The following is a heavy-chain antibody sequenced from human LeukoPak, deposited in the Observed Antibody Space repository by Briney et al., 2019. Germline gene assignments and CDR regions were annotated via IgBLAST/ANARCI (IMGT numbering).Heavy chain of an antibody. V-gene: IGHV1-18*01. CDR2: ISAYNGNT. CDR3: ARLAGGGSGWYNGNYYYYMDV. D-gene: IGHD6-19*01. J-gene: IGHJ6*03. CDR1: GYTFTNYG. Sequence: ASVKVSCKASGYTFTNYGISWVRQAPGQGLEWMGWISAYNGNTHYAQKLQGRVTMTTDTSTSIAYMELRSLRSDDTAVYYCARLAGGGSGWYNGNYYYYMDVWGKGTTVTISS.